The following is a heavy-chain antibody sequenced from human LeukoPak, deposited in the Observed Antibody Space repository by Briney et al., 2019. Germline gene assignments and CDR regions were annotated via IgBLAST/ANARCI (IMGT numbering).Heavy chain of an antibody. Sequence: SETLSLTCTVSGGSISSYYWSWIRQPPGKGLEWIGYIYYSGSTNYNPFHKSRVTISVDTSKNQFSLKLSSVTAADTAVYYCARGSYGDYPFDYWGQGTLVTVSS. CDR2: IYYSGST. J-gene: IGHJ4*02. V-gene: IGHV4-59*01. CDR3: ARGSYGDYPFDY. D-gene: IGHD4-17*01. CDR1: GGSISSYY.